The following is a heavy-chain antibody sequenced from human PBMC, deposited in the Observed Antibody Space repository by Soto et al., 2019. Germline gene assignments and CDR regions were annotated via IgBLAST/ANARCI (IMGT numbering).Heavy chain of an antibody. V-gene: IGHV4-34*01. J-gene: IGHJ3*02. CDR3: ARIYDYVWGSSEGAFDI. D-gene: IGHD3-16*01. CDR2: INHSGST. Sequence: SETLSLTCAVYGGSFSGYYWSWIRQPPGKGLEWIGEINHSGSTNYNPSLKSRVTISLDTSKNQFSLKLSSVTAADTAVYYCARIYDYVWGSSEGAFDIWGQGTMVTVSS. CDR1: GGSFSGYY.